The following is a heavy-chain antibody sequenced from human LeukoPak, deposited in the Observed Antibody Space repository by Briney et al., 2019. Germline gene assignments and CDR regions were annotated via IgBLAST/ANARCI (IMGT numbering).Heavy chain of an antibody. J-gene: IGHJ4*02. Sequence: TSGTLSLTCTVSGGSISSSSYYWGWIRQPPGKGLEWIGSIYYSGSTYYNPSLKSRVTISVDTSKNQFSLKLSSVTAADTAVYYYATYYYDSSGYYFDYWGQGTLVTVSS. CDR1: GGSISSSSYY. CDR3: ATYYYDSSGYYFDY. CDR2: IYYSGST. D-gene: IGHD3-22*01. V-gene: IGHV4-39*01.